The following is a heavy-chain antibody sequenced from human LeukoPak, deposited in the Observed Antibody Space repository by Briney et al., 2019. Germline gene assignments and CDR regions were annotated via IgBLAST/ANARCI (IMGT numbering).Heavy chain of an antibody. V-gene: IGHV3-11*01. Sequence: SGGSLRLSCAASRFTFSDYYMSWIRQAPGKGLEWVSYISSSGGTMYYADSVKGRFTISRDNARNSLYLQMNSLRAEDTAVYYCARGGPPEYADFDCWGQGTLVTVSS. CDR3: ARGGPPEYADFDC. CDR2: ISSSGGTM. D-gene: IGHD1-14*01. J-gene: IGHJ4*02. CDR1: RFTFSDYY.